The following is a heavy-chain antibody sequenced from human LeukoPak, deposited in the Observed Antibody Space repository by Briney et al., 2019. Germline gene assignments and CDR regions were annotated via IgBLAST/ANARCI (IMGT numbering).Heavy chain of an antibody. Sequence: PSETLSLTCTVSGGSINSHYWSWIRQPPGKGLEWIGYIFNSGSTNYNPSLMSRVTMSMDTSRDQFSLRLSSVTAADTAIYYCATRPAGSTWYGVFDYWSQGTLVTVSS. D-gene: IGHD6-13*01. J-gene: IGHJ4*02. CDR3: ATRPAGSTWYGVFDY. V-gene: IGHV4-59*11. CDR1: GGSINSHY. CDR2: IFNSGST.